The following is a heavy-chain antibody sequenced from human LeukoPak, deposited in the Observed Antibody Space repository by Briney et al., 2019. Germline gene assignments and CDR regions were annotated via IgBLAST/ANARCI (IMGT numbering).Heavy chain of an antibody. CDR2: IYYSGRT. J-gene: IGHJ4*02. V-gene: IGHV4-39*01. Sequence: PSETLSRTCTVAGGSSSSSSYYWGWIRQPPGKGLEWIGSIYYSGRTYYNSSLKSRVTISVDTSKNQLSLKLSSRPAADTAMYYCARHALQQLAVFDYWGQGTLVSVSS. CDR3: ARHALQQLAVFDY. D-gene: IGHD6-13*01. CDR1: GGSSSSSSYY.